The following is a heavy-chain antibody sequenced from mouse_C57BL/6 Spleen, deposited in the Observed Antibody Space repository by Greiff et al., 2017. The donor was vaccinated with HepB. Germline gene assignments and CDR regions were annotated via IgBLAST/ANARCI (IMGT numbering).Heavy chain of an antibody. J-gene: IGHJ2*01. V-gene: IGHV1-53*01. Sequence: VQLQQPGTELVKPGASVKLSCKASGYTFTSYWMHWVKQRPGQGLEWIGNINPSNGGTNYNEKFKSKATLTVDKSSSTAYMQLSSLTSEDSAVYYCASLNWDEENYFDYWGQGTTLTVSS. D-gene: IGHD4-1*01. CDR3: ASLNWDEENYFDY. CDR1: GYTFTSYW. CDR2: INPSNGGT.